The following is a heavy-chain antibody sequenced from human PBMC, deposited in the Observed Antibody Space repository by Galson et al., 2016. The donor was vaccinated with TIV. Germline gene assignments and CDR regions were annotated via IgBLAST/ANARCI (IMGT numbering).Heavy chain of an antibody. CDR3: ARGLGSSGRADS. CDR2: IIPILGMT. CDR1: GGTLRSYT. D-gene: IGHD6-19*01. J-gene: IGHJ4*02. Sequence: SVKVSCKASGGTLRSYTFSWVRQAPGQGLEWMGRIIPILGMTNYAQKSQGRVTINADESTNTASMEVNSLRFDDTAVYYCARGLGSSGRADSWGQGTPVTVSS. V-gene: IGHV1-69*02.